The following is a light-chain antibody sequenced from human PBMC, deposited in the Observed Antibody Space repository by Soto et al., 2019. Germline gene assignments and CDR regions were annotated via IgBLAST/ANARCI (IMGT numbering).Light chain of an antibody. CDR2: RAS. Sequence: EIVLTQSPGTLSLSPGERATLSCKVSQTINSIHLAWYQQKPGQAPRFLIYRASSRANGVPGRFSGSGSGTDFTLTISRLEPEDFAVYYCQQYGSSPITFGQGTRLEIK. V-gene: IGKV3-20*01. J-gene: IGKJ5*01. CDR3: QQYGSSPIT. CDR1: QTINSIH.